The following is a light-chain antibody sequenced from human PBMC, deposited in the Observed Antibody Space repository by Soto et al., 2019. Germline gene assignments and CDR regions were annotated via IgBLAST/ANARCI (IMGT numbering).Light chain of an antibody. J-gene: IGKJ1*01. Sequence: IVMTQSPLSLSVTTGGAASISCICSARLLHKNGYNYVDWYMQKPGQSPQLLIYLGSNRASGVPDRFSGSGSDTYFTLEISRVEADDVGVYYCMQPLENFRTFGQGTKVDIK. V-gene: IGKV2-28*01. CDR3: MQPLENFRT. CDR1: ARLLHKNGYNY. CDR2: LGS.